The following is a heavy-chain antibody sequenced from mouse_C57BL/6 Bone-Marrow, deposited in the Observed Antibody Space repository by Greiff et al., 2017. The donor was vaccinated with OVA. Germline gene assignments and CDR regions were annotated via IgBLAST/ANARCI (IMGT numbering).Heavy chain of an antibody. J-gene: IGHJ4*01. CDR3: ARYGSSYAMDY. CDR1: GYSITSGYY. Sequence: EVKLMESGPGLVKPSQSLSLTCSVTGYSITSGYYWNWIRQFPGNKLEWMGYISYDGSNNYNPSLKNRISITRDTSKNQFFLKLNSVTTEDTATYYCARYGSSYAMDYWGQGTSVTVSS. V-gene: IGHV3-6*01. D-gene: IGHD1-1*01. CDR2: ISYDGSN.